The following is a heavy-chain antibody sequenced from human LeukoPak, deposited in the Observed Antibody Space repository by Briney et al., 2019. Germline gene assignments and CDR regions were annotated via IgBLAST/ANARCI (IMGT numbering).Heavy chain of an antibody. V-gene: IGHV3-23*01. CDR3: AKDRVRYDGSGIRNAFDY. J-gene: IGHJ4*02. CDR2: ISGSGGST. D-gene: IGHD3-10*01. CDR1: GFTFSSYA. Sequence: GGSLRLSCAASGFTFSSYAMSWVRQAPGKGPEWVSAISGSGGSTYYADSVKGRFTISRDNSKNTLYLQNNSLGAEDTAVYYCAKDRVRYDGSGIRNAFDYWGQGTLVTVSS.